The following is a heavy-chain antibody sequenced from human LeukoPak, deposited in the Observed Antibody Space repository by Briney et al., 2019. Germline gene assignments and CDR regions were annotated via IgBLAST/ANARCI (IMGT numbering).Heavy chain of an antibody. J-gene: IGHJ4*02. CDR3: ARATPDEGIWFGELHNDY. CDR1: GYSISSGYY. Sequence: PSETLSLTCTVSGYSISSGYYWGWIRQPPGKGLEWIGSIYHSGSTYYNPSLKSRVTISVDTSKNQFSLKLSSVTAADTAVYYCARATPDEGIWFGELHNDYWGQGTLVTVSS. V-gene: IGHV4-38-2*02. D-gene: IGHD3-10*01. CDR2: IYHSGST.